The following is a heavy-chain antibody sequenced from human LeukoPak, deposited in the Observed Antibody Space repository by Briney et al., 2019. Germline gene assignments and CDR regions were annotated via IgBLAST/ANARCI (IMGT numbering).Heavy chain of an antibody. D-gene: IGHD3-10*01. Sequence: GGSLRLSCAASGFSLTTYGTHWLRQAPGKGLEWVAVIWYDGSKKFYGDSVKGRFTVSRDTSENTMYLQMNTLRAEDTAVYYCARDGGSGIDCWGQGTLVTVYS. V-gene: IGHV3-33*01. CDR1: GFSLTTYG. CDR3: ARDGGSGIDC. CDR2: IWYDGSKK. J-gene: IGHJ4*02.